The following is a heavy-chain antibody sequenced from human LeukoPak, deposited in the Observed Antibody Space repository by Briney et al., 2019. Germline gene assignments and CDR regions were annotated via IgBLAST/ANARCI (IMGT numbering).Heavy chain of an antibody. CDR1: GGSISSGDYY. CDR3: ARVSAYGSGSYYTPFEFDY. CDR2: IYYSGST. V-gene: IGHV4-30-4*01. D-gene: IGHD3-10*01. J-gene: IGHJ4*02. Sequence: SQTLSLTCTVSGGSISSGDYYWSWIRQPPGKGLEWIVYIYYSGSTYYNPSLKSRVTISVDTSKNQFSLKLSSVTAADTAVYYCARVSAYGSGSYYTPFEFDYWGQGTLVTVSS.